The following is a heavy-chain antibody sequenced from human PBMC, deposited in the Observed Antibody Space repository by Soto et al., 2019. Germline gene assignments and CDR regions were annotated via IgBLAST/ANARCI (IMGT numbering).Heavy chain of an antibody. V-gene: IGHV3-53*02. J-gene: IGHJ6*02. CDR1: GFTVSSNY. CDR2: IYNGGST. CDR3: ARGTTVENIYYYYGMDV. D-gene: IGHD4-4*01. Sequence: EVQLVETGGGLIQPGGSLRLSCAASGFTVSSNYMSWVRQAPGKGLEWGSVIYNGGSTYYADSVKGRFTISRDNSKNTLYLQMTSLRAEDTAVYYCARGTTVENIYYYYGMDVWGQGTTVTVSS.